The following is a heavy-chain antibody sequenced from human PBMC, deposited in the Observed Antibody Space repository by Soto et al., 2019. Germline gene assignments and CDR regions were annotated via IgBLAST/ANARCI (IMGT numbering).Heavy chain of an antibody. CDR3: ASTGPDTAMGPYYYYYGMDV. CDR1: GYTFTSYY. CDR2: INPSGGST. J-gene: IGHJ6*02. Sequence: ASVKVSCKASGYTFTSYYMHWVRQAPGQGLEWMGIINPSGGSTSYAQKFQGRVTMTRDTSTSTVYMELSSLRSEDTAVYYCASTGPDTAMGPYYYYYGMDVWGQGTTVTVSS. V-gene: IGHV1-46*01. D-gene: IGHD5-18*01.